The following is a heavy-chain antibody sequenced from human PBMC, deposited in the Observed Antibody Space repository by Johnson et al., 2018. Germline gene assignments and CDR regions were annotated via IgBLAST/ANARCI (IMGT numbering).Heavy chain of an antibody. V-gene: IGHV1-69*12. CDR3: AKGGSAGGIAPAEYFQH. CDR1: GGTFSSYA. Sequence: QVQLVQSGAEVKKPGSSVKVSCKASGGTFSSYAISWVRQAPGQGLEWMGGIIPIFGTANYAQKFQGRVTITADESTSTAYLELSSLRSEDTAVYYCAKGGSAGGIAPAEYFQHWGQGTLVTVSA. D-gene: IGHD6-13*01. CDR2: IIPIFGTA. J-gene: IGHJ1*01.